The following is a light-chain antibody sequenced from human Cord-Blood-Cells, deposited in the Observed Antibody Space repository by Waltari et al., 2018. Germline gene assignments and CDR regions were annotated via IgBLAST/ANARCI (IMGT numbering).Light chain of an antibody. V-gene: IGKV3-15*01. CDR2: GAS. Sequence: EIVMTQSPATLSVSPGERATLSCRASQSVSSNLAWYQQKPGQAPRLLIYGASTRATGIPARFSGSGSGTEFTLTISSRQSEDFAVYYGQQYNNWPYTSGQGTKLEIK. CDR3: QQYNNWPYT. CDR1: QSVSSN. J-gene: IGKJ2*01.